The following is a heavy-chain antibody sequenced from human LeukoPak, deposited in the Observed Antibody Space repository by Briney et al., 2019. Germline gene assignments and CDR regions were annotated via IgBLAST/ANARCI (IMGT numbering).Heavy chain of an antibody. CDR2: INDSGSS. Sequence: NPSETLSLTCAVYGGSFGGYYWSWIRQPPGKGLEWIGEINDSGSSNYIPSLKSRVTISVDRSKNQFSLWLSSVTAADTAVYYCARPRRGGLRYFDYWGQGTLVTVSS. J-gene: IGHJ4*02. D-gene: IGHD3-9*01. V-gene: IGHV4-34*01. CDR1: GGSFGGYY. CDR3: ARPRRGGLRYFDY.